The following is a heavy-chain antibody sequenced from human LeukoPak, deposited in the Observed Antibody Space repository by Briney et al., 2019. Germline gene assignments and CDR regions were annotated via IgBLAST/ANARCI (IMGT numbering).Heavy chain of an antibody. Sequence: ASVKVSCKAFGYTFTGYYMHWVRQAPGQGLEWMGRINPNSGGTNYAQKFQGRVTMTRDTSISTAYMELSRLRSDDTAVYYCARDLLGYYDSSGSPIDYWGQGTLVTVSS. J-gene: IGHJ4*02. CDR1: GYTFTGYY. V-gene: IGHV1-2*06. CDR2: INPNSGGT. CDR3: ARDLLGYYDSSGSPIDY. D-gene: IGHD3-22*01.